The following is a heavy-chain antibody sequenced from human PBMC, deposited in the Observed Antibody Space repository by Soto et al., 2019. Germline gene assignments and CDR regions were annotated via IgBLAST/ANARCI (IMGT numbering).Heavy chain of an antibody. D-gene: IGHD1-26*01. Sequence: PSETLSLTCAVSGYSISSGYYWGWIRQPPGKGLEWIGSIYHSGSTYYNPSLKSRVTISVDTSKNQFSLKLSSVTAADTAVYYCARAYGSYWNGMDVWGQGTTVTVSS. J-gene: IGHJ6*02. V-gene: IGHV4-38-2*01. CDR2: IYHSGST. CDR1: GYSISSGYY. CDR3: ARAYGSYWNGMDV.